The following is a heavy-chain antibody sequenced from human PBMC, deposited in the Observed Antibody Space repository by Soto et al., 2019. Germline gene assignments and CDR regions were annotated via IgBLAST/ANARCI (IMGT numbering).Heavy chain of an antibody. CDR1: GFTFSSYA. D-gene: IGHD3-10*01. J-gene: IGHJ6*02. V-gene: IGHV3-23*01. CDR2: ISGSGGST. Sequence: GGSLRLSCAASGFTFSSYAMSWVRQAPGKGLEWVSAISGSGGSTYYADSVKGRFTISRDNSKNTLYLQMNSLRAEDTAVYYWAKGGGYYMVSYYYGMDVWGQGTTVTVSS. CDR3: AKGGGYYMVSYYYGMDV.